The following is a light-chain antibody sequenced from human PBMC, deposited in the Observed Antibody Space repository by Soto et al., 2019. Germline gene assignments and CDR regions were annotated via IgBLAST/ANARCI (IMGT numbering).Light chain of an antibody. V-gene: IGLV2-8*01. Sequence: QSALTQPPSASGSPGQSAAISCTGTSSDVGGYNYVSWYQQHPGKAPKLMIYEVNKRPSGVPDRFSGSKSGNTASLTVSGLQAEDEADYYCQSYDSSLSGFVVFGGGTKLTVL. CDR3: QSYDSSLSGFVV. CDR2: EVN. J-gene: IGLJ2*01. CDR1: SSDVGGYNY.